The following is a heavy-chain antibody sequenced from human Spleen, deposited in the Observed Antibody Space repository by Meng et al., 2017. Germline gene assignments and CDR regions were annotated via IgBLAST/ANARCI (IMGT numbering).Heavy chain of an antibody. CDR2: INSDGSST. J-gene: IGHJ4*02. CDR1: GFTFSSYW. V-gene: IGHV3-74*01. CDR3: ARESAFSGWSSFDY. D-gene: IGHD6-19*01. Sequence: GESLKISCAASGFTFSSYWMHWVRQAPGKGLVWVSRINSDGSSTSYADSVKGRFTISRDNAKNTLYLQMNSLRAEDTAVYYCARESAFSGWSSFDYWGQGTLVTVSS.